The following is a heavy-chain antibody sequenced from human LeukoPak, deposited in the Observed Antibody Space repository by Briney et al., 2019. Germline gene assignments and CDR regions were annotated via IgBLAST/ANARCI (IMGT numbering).Heavy chain of an antibody. CDR1: GGSFSVYH. CDR2: INHSGST. CDR3: ARSGYSYGLFV. Sequence: SETLSLTCAVYGGSFSVYHWSWIRQPPGKGLEWIGEINHSGSTNYNPSLKCRLTISVDTSRNQFSLKLSSVTAADTAVYYCARSGYSYGLFVCGQGTLVTVSA. D-gene: IGHD5-18*01. J-gene: IGHJ4*02. V-gene: IGHV4-34*01.